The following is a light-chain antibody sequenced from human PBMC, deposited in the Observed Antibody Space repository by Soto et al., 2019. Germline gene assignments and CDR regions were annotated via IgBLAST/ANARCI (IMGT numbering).Light chain of an antibody. V-gene: IGLV1-40*01. Sequence: QSVLTQPPSVSGAPGQRVTISCTGSSSNIGAGYDVHWYQQRPGTAPKLLIYGNSNRPSGVPDRFSGSKSGTSASLAIAGLQAEDEADYYCQSYDSSLSVVFGGGTEVTVL. CDR1: SSNIGAGYD. CDR3: QSYDSSLSVV. CDR2: GNS. J-gene: IGLJ2*01.